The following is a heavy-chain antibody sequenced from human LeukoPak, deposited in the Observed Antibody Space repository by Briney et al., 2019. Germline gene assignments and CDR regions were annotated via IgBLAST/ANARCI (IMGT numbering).Heavy chain of an antibody. CDR1: GYTFTSYG. CDR3: ARAGFGITMIVVVITHLDY. V-gene: IGHV1-18*01. CDR2: ISAYNGNT. J-gene: IGHJ4*02. D-gene: IGHD3-22*01. Sequence: ASVKVSCKASGYTFTSYGISWVRQAPGQGLEWMGWISAYNGNTNYAQKLQGRVTMTTDTSTSTAYMELRSLRSDDTAVYYCARAGFGITMIVVVITHLDYWGQGTLVTVSS.